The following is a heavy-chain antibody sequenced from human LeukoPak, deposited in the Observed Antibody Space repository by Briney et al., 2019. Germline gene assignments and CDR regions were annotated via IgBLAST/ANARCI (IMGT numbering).Heavy chain of an antibody. Sequence: PSETLSLTCTVSGGSISSYYWSWIRQPPGKGLEWIGYIYYSGSTNYNPSLKSRVTISVDTSKNQFSLKLSSVTAADTAVYYCAREFARITMVRGVIGYWGQGTLVTVSS. CDR3: AREFARITMVRGVIGY. V-gene: IGHV4-59*12. CDR2: IYYSGST. J-gene: IGHJ4*02. D-gene: IGHD3-10*01. CDR1: GGSISSYY.